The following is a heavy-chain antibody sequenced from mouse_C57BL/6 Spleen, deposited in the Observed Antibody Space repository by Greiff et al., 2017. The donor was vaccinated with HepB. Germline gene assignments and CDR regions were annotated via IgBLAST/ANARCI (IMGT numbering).Heavy chain of an antibody. J-gene: IGHJ1*03. V-gene: IGHV7-3*01. CDR3: ARNPSVARYFDV. CDR1: GFTFTDYY. Sequence: EVKLVESGGGLVQPGGSLSLSCAASGFTFTDYYMSWVRQPPGKALAWLGFIRNKANGYTTEYSASVKGRFTISRDNSQSILYLQMNALRAEDSATYYCARNPSVARYFDVWGTGTTVTVSS. CDR2: IRNKANGYTT. D-gene: IGHD1-1*01.